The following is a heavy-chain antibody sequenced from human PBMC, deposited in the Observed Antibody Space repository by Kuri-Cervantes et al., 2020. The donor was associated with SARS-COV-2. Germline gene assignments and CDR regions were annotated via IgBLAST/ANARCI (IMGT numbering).Heavy chain of an antibody. Sequence: GSLRLSCTVSGGSITSDYLWGWIRQPPGKGLEWIGNSFYSGSTFYNPSLKSRVTISVDTSKNQLSLELSSVTAADTAVYYCARATLVRYFDCLSQGTTVTVSS. J-gene: IGHJ4*03. CDR2: SFYSGST. CDR1: GGSITSDYL. V-gene: IGHV4-39*01. CDR3: ARATLVRYFDC. D-gene: IGHD2-2*01.